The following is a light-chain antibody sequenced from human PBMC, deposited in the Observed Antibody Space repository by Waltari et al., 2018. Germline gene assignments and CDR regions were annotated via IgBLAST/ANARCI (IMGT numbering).Light chain of an antibody. CDR3: QQYGSSPYT. CDR1: QSVRSSS. J-gene: IGKJ2*01. Sequence: EIVLTQSPGTLSSSPGERATLSCRASQSVRSSSLAWYQQKPGQAPRRLIYGPSSRATGIPDRFSGRGSGTDFTLTVSRLEPEDFAVYDCQQYGSSPYTFGQGTKLEIK. V-gene: IGKV3-20*01. CDR2: GPS.